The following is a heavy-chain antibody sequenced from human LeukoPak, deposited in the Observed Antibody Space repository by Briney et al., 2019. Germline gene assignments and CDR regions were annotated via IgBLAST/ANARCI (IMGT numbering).Heavy chain of an antibody. V-gene: IGHV4-39*01. Sequence: SETLSLTCSVSAGSISRSSYYWTWIRQSPGRGLEWIGNTYYSGSTLYNPSLKSRVTISVDTSKNQFSLRLTSVTAADTAVYYCARPRGDLWSGYDYWGQGVLVTVSP. J-gene: IGHJ4*02. CDR3: ARPRGDLWSGYDY. CDR2: TYYSGST. CDR1: AGSISRSSYY. D-gene: IGHD3-3*01.